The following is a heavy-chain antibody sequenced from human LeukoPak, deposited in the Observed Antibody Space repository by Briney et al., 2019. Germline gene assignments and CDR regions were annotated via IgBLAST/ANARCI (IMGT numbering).Heavy chain of an antibody. D-gene: IGHD6-13*01. CDR3: ARYSSSWYNWFDP. CDR2: IDHSGST. Sequence: SETLSLTCAVYGGSFSGYYWSWIRQPPGKGLEWIGEIDHSGSTNYNPSLKSRVTISVDTSKNQFSLKLSSVTAADTAVYYCARYSSSWYNWFDPWGQGTLVTVSS. CDR1: GGSFSGYY. V-gene: IGHV4-34*01. J-gene: IGHJ5*02.